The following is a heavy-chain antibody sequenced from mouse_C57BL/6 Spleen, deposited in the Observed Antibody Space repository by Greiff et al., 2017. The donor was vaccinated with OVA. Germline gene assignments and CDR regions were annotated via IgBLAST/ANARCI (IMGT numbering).Heavy chain of an antibody. D-gene: IGHD1-1*01. CDR3: ARNDYCSSYYAMDY. J-gene: IGHJ4*01. CDR1: GFNIKDYY. CDR2: IDPEDGDT. Sequence: DVQLQESGAELVKPGASVKLSCTASGFNIKDYYMHWVKQRTEQGLEWIGRIDPEDGDTEYAPKFQGKATITADTSSNTAYLQLSSLTSEDTAVYYGARNDYCSSYYAMDYWGQGTLVTVSA. V-gene: IGHV14-2*01.